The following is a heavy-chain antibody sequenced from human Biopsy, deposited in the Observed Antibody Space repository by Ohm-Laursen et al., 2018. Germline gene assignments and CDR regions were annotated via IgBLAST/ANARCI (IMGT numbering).Heavy chain of an antibody. D-gene: IGHD3-22*01. V-gene: IGHV3-15*01. CDR1: GFTFQNDC. Sequence: SLRLSCAASGFTFQNDCMSWVRQAPGKGLEWVARIRSAFDGGKKDYAAPVKGRFRISRDDSNYTLYLQMNSLKIEDTAVYYCVTDQFVYDNSGYYDYWGQGTRVTVSS. J-gene: IGHJ4*02. CDR3: VTDQFVYDNSGYYDY. CDR2: IRSAFDGGKK.